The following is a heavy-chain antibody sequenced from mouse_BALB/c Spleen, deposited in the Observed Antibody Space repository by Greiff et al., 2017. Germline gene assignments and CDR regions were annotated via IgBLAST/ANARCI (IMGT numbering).Heavy chain of an antibody. D-gene: IGHD1-1*01. V-gene: IGHV1-69*01. Sequence: QVQLQQPGAELVMPGASVKMSCKASGYTFTDYWMHWVKQRPGQGLEWIGAIDTSDSYTSYNQKFKGKATLTVDESSSTAYMQLSSLTSEDSAVYYCARSGTVVAPDDWGQGTTLTVSS. CDR1: GYTFTDYW. J-gene: IGHJ2*01. CDR3: ARSGTVVAPDD. CDR2: IDTSDSYT.